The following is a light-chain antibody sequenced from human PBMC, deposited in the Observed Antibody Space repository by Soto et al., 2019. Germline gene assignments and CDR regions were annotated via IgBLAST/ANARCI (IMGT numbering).Light chain of an antibody. CDR2: GAT. Sequence: EIVLTQSPGNLSLSPGERATLSCRASQSVSSSYLAWYQQKPGQAPRLRIYGATSGATGIPDRFSGSGSGTDFTLTISRLEPEDFAVYYCQQYGSSPYNFGQGTKLEIK. CDR1: QSVSSSY. J-gene: IGKJ2*01. V-gene: IGKV3-20*01. CDR3: QQYGSSPYN.